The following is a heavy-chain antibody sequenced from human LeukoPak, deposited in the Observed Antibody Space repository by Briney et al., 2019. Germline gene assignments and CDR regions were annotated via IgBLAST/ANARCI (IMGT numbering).Heavy chain of an antibody. CDR3: AKDPATVVTPRGDY. CDR1: GFTFSSYA. V-gene: IGHV3-30-3*01. J-gene: IGHJ4*02. D-gene: IGHD4-23*01. Sequence: GRSLRLSCAASGFTFSSYAMHWVRQAPGKGLEWVAVISYDGSNKYYADSVKGRFTISRDNSKNTLYLQMNSLRAEDTAVYYCAKDPATVVTPRGDYWGQGTLVTVSS. CDR2: ISYDGSNK.